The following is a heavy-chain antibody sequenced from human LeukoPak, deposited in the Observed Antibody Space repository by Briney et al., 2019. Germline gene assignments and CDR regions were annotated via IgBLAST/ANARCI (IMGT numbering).Heavy chain of an antibody. J-gene: IGHJ4*02. V-gene: IGHV1-18*01. CDR1: GYTFTSYG. CDR2: ISAYNGNT. Sequence: VSLNVSCKASGYTFTSYGISWVRQAPGQGLEWMGWISAYNGNTNYAQKLQGRVTMTTDTSTSTAYMELRSLRSDDTAVYYCAKGGNSIPLDYWGQGTLVTVSS. D-gene: IGHD4-23*01. CDR3: AKGGNSIPLDY.